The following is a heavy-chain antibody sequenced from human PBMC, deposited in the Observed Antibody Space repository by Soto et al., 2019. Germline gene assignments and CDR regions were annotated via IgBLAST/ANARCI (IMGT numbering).Heavy chain of an antibody. CDR1: GFTFSNYG. Sequence: QVQQVESGGGVVQPGRSLRLSCAASGFTFSNYGMNWVRQAPGKGLEWVALISYDGSNKYYVDSVKGRFTISRDNFKNTTYLHMYYLTAEDTYMYYCLDSRCPIPYWGQGTLVTVSS. CDR3: LDSRCPIPY. J-gene: IGHJ4*02. D-gene: IGHD2-2*01. V-gene: IGHV3-30*03. CDR2: ISYDGSNK.